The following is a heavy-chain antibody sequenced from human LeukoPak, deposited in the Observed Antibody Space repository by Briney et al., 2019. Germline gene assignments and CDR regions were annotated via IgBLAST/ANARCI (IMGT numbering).Heavy chain of an antibody. CDR2: IYSGGTT. D-gene: IGHD1-1*01. J-gene: IGHJ4*02. V-gene: IGHV3-66*01. CDR1: GFTVSSNY. CDR3: ARTTTFAPHFDY. Sequence: GGSLRLSCAASGFTVSSNYMSWVRQAPGKGLEWVSVIYSGGTTYYADSVKGRFTISRDNSKNTLYLQMNSLRAEDTAVYYCARTTTFAPHFDYWGQGTLVAVSS.